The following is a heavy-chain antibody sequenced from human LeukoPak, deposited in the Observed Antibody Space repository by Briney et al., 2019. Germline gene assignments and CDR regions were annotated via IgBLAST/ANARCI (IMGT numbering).Heavy chain of an antibody. CDR3: ARGSGWSLLLY. CDR1: GFALSSYP. Sequence: GGSQSLLCAASGFALSSYPMHWVRQAPGKGLEYASAISGNGGSTYYANSVKGRFTISRDNSKNTLYLQMGSLRAEDMAVYYCARGSGWSLLLYWGRGTLVTVSS. J-gene: IGHJ4*02. D-gene: IGHD6-19*01. V-gene: IGHV3-64*01. CDR2: ISGNGGST.